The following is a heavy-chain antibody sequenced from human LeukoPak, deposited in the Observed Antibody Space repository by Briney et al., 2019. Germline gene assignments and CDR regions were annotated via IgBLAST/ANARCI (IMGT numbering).Heavy chain of an antibody. CDR1: GGSISSSSHY. CDR2: IYYSGSS. D-gene: IGHD5-12*01. CDR3: ARLPAITTYYYYYIDV. V-gene: IGHV4-39*01. J-gene: IGHJ6*03. Sequence: SETLSLTCAVSGGSISSSSHYWGWIRQAPGKRLECIGTIYYSGSSYYTPSLEGRVTMSVDTSKNEFSLGLSSVTAADTAVYYCARLPAITTYYYYYIDVWGKGTMVTVSS.